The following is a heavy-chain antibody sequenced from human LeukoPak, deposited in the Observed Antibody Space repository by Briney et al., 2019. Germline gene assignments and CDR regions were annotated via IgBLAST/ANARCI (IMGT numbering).Heavy chain of an antibody. CDR2: ISAYNGNT. CDR1: GYTFTSYG. D-gene: IGHD6-13*01. V-gene: IGHV1-18*01. J-gene: IGHJ6*03. Sequence: ASVKVSCKASGYTFTSYGISWVRQAPGQGLEWMGWISAYNGNTNYAQKLQGRVTMTTDTSTSTAYMELGSLRSDDTAVYYCARDPLLPIAAAGTGFYYYYYMDVWGKGTTVTVSS. CDR3: ARDPLLPIAAAGTGFYYYYYMDV.